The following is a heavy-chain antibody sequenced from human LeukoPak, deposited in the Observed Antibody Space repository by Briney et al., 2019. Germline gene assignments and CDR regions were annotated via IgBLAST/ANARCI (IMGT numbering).Heavy chain of an antibody. CDR2: IWYNGRNQ. J-gene: IGHJ4*02. V-gene: IGHV3-33*01. D-gene: IGHD5-24*01. CDR1: GFTFSHFG. Sequence: GGSLRLSCAATGFTFSHFGMHWVRQAPGKGLEWVAVIWYNGRNQYYRDSVKGRFTISRDNFKNTLHLQMNSLRVEDTAMYYCVREGASGNGDGYNSYDYWGQGTLVTVSS. CDR3: VREGASGNGDGYNSYDY.